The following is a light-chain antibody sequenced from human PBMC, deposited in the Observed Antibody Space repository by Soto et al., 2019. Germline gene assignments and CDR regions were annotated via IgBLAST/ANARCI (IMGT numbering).Light chain of an antibody. J-gene: IGLJ1*01. CDR2: SNN. CDR3: AAWDDSLNGLYV. Sequence: QLVLTQPPSASGTPGQRVTISCSGGSSNIGSNAVTWYRQLPGTAPKLLIYSNNQRPSGVPDRFSGYKSGTSASLAISGLQSEDEADYYCAAWDDSLNGLYVFGTGTKVTVL. CDR1: SSNIGSNA. V-gene: IGLV1-44*01.